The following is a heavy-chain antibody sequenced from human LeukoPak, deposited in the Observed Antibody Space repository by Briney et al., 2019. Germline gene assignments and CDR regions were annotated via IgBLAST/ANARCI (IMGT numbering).Heavy chain of an antibody. CDR2: ISGSGGST. CDR1: GFTFSSYA. Sequence: GGSLRLSCAASGFTFSSYAMSWVRQAPGKGLEWVSAISGSGGSTYYADSVKGRFTISRDNSKNTLYLQMNSLRAEDTAVYYCAREGRGDYGWGISYFDYWGQGTLVTVSS. CDR3: AREGRGDYGWGISYFDY. D-gene: IGHD3-16*01. V-gene: IGHV3-23*01. J-gene: IGHJ4*02.